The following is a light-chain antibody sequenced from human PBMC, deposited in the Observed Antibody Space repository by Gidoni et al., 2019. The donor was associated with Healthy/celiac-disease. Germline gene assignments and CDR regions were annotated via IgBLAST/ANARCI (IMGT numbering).Light chain of an antibody. CDR3: QQSYSTPRT. V-gene: IGKV1-39*01. CDR1: QSISSY. J-gene: IGKJ1*01. CDR2: AAS. Sequence: DIQMTQSPSSLSASVGDRVTITCRASQSISSYLNWYQQKQGKAPKLLIYAASSLKSGVPSRFSGSGSGTDFTLTISSLQPEDFATYYCQQSYSTPRTFGQGTKVEIK.